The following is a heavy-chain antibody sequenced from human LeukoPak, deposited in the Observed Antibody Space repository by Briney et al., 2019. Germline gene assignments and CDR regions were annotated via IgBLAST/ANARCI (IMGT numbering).Heavy chain of an antibody. V-gene: IGHV3-33*01. CDR3: ARDGDYYDSSGYSQVDY. J-gene: IGHJ4*02. CDR1: GFSFSNHG. Sequence: GGSLRLSCAASGFSFSNHGMHWVRQAPGKRLEWVAVIWDDGNNKRYANSVNGRFTISRDNSENTLYLQMNGLTAEDTAMYYCARDGDYYDSSGYSQVDYWGQGTLVTVSS. CDR2: IWDDGNNK. D-gene: IGHD3-22*01.